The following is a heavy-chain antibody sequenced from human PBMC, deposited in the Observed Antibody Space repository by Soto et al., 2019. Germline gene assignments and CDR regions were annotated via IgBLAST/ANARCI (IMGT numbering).Heavy chain of an antibody. CDR2: ISAYNGKT. D-gene: IGHD6-13*01. Sequence: GASVKVSCKASGYTFTNNGVSSVRQAPGQGLEWMGWISAYNGKTKYGQKFQGRVTMTTDTSTSTAYMEGRRLRADDTDVYFCSRDAAAGLNAYCGQGTLIIVSS. V-gene: IGHV1-18*01. J-gene: IGHJ4*02. CDR1: GYTFTNNG. CDR3: SRDAAAGLNAY.